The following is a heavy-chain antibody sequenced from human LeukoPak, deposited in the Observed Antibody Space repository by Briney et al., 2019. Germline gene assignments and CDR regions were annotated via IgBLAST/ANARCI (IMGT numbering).Heavy chain of an antibody. D-gene: IGHD3-22*01. Sequence: PGGSLRLSCEVSGFQFSTYSMDWVRQAPGKGLEWISFIASTGTTHYADSVKGRFTISRDNAKNSVYLQMNSLSAKDTAVYYCVRDPYKDSNNYPGYWGQGTLVTVSS. V-gene: IGHV3-48*01. J-gene: IGHJ4*02. CDR1: GFQFSTYS. CDR3: VRDPYKDSNNYPGY. CDR2: IASTGTT.